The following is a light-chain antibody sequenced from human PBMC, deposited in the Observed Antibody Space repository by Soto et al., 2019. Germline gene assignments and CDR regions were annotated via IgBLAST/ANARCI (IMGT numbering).Light chain of an antibody. Sequence: EFVLTQSPGTLSLSPGERATLSCRASQTVRNNYLAWYQQKPGQAPRLLIYDASSRATGIPDRFSGGGSGTDFTLTINSLQSEDFAVYYCQQYNNWPPWTFGQGTKVDIK. V-gene: IGKV3-20*01. J-gene: IGKJ1*01. CDR2: DAS. CDR3: QQYNNWPPWT. CDR1: QTVRNNY.